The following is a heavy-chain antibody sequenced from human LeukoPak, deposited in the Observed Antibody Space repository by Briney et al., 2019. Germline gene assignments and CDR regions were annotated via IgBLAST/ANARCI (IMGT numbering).Heavy chain of an antibody. J-gene: IGHJ4*02. CDR1: GGTFSSYA. V-gene: IGHV1-18*01. D-gene: IGHD3-3*01. CDR2: ISAYNGNT. Sequence: ASVKVSCKASGGTFSSYAISWVRQAPGQGLEWMGWISAYNGNTNYAQKLQGRVTMTTDTSTSTAYMELRSLRSDDTAVYYCARDTSEPGPTYYDFWSGYYLFDYWGQGTLVTVSS. CDR3: ARDTSEPGPTYYDFWSGYYLFDY.